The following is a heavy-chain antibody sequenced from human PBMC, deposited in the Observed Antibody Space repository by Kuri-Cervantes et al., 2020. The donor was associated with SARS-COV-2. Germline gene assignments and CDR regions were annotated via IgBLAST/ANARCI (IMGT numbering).Heavy chain of an antibody. CDR1: GFTFSSYE. Sequence: GESLKISCAASGFTFSSYEMNWVRQAPGKGLEWVSYISSSGGTIYYADSVKGRLTISRDNAKNSLYLQMNSLRAEDTAVYYCVRDGDHWNFDYWGQGTLVTVSS. D-gene: IGHD1-1*01. CDR2: ISSSGGTI. J-gene: IGHJ4*02. V-gene: IGHV3-48*03. CDR3: VRDGDHWNFDY.